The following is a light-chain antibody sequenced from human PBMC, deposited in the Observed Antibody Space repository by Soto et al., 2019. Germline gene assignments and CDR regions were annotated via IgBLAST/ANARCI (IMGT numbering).Light chain of an antibody. Sequence: QSALTQPASVSGSPGQSITISCTGTTSDVGRYNYVSWHQQHPGKAPKLLIFDVSNRPSGVSDRFSGSKSGNTASLTISGLQAEDEADYYCNSYTTGTTWVFGGGNQLTVL. CDR3: NSYTTGTTWV. CDR1: TSDVGRYNY. V-gene: IGLV2-14*01. CDR2: DVS. J-gene: IGLJ3*02.